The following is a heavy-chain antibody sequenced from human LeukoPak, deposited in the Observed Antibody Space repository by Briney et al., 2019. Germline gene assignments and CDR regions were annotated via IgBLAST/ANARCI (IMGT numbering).Heavy chain of an antibody. J-gene: IGHJ3*02. CDR1: GGSISSYY. V-gene: IGHV4-59*01. Sequence: PSETLSLTCTVSGGSISSYYWSWIRQPPGKGLEWIGYIYYSGSTNYNPSLKSRVTISVDTYKNQFSLKLSSVTAADTAVYYCARAYGLDAFDIWGQGTIVTVSS. CDR2: IYYSGST. D-gene: IGHD4-17*01. CDR3: ARAYGLDAFDI.